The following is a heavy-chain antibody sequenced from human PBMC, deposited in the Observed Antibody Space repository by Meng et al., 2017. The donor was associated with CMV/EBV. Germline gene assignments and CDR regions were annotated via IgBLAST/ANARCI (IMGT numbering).Heavy chain of an antibody. CDR1: GCPISSGAYY. CDR3: ARVGRTSCYDY. V-gene: IGHV4-30-4*08. J-gene: IGHJ4*02. Sequence: QVQLLESGSGLVKPSQTLSLTCTVSGCPISSGAYYWGWIRQPPGKGLEWIGYIYYSGRTYYNPSLKSRVTISVDTSKNQFSLKLSSVTAADTAVYYCARVGRTSCYDYWGQGTLVTVSS. CDR2: IYYSGRT. D-gene: IGHD2-2*01.